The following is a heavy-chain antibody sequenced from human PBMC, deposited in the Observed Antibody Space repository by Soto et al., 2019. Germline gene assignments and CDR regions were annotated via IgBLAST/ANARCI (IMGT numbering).Heavy chain of an antibody. CDR3: ARDPSVVAAAGIYYYYYGMDV. D-gene: IGHD6-13*01. CDR1: GFTFSSYW. Sequence: EVQLVESGGGLVQPGGSLRLSCAASGFTFSSYWMSWVRQAPGKGLEWVANIKQDGSEKYYVDSVKGRFTISRDNAKNSLYLQMNCLRAEDTAVYYCARDPSVVAAAGIYYYYYGMDVWGQGTTVTVSS. CDR2: IKQDGSEK. V-gene: IGHV3-7*01. J-gene: IGHJ6*02.